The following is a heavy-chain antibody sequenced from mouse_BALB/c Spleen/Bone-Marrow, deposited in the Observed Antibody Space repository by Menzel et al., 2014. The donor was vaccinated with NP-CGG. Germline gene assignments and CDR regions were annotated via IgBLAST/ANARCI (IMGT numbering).Heavy chain of an antibody. V-gene: IGHV5-6-3*01. CDR1: GFTFSSYG. Sequence: HLVESGGGLVQPGGSLKLSCAASGFTFSSYGMSWVRQTPDKRLELVATINSNGSSTYYPDSVKGRFTISRDNAKNTLYLQMSSLKSEDTAMYYCARDMITTRGFAYWGQGTLVTVSA. CDR2: INSNGSST. D-gene: IGHD2-4*01. J-gene: IGHJ3*01. CDR3: ARDMITTRGFAY.